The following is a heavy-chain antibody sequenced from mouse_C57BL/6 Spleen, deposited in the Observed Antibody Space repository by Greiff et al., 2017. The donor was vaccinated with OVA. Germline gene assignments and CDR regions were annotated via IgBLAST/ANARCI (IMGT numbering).Heavy chain of an antibody. J-gene: IGHJ1*03. D-gene: IGHD1-1*01. CDR1: GFTLSDYY. CDR2: INYDGSST. V-gene: IGHV5-16*01. Sequence: DVKLQESEGGLVQPGSSMKLSCTASGFTLSDYYMAWVRQVPEKGLEWVANINYDGSSTYYLDSLKSRFIISRDNAKNILYLQKSNLKSEKTTTYYCARAYGNNWYIDVWDTGTTVTVSS. CDR3: ARAYGNNWYIDV.